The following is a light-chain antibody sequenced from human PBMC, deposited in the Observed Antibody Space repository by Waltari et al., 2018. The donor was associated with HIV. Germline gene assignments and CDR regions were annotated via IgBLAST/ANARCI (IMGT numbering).Light chain of an antibody. V-gene: IGKV4-1*01. CDR3: QQYYSTPWT. Sequence: DIVMTQSPDSLAASLGARATINCKSSQNVLYSSNYKTYLAWYQQKPGQPPKLLIYWASTRESGVPDRFSGSGSGTDFTLTISSLQAEDVAVYYCQQYYSTPWTFGQGTKVEIK. J-gene: IGKJ1*01. CDR1: QNVLYSSNYKTY. CDR2: WAS.